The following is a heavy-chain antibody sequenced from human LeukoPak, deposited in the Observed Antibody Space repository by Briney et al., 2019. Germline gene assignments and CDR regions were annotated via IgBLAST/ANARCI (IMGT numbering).Heavy chain of an antibody. CDR1: GFTFSSNE. Sequence: GGSLRLSCAASGFTFSSNEMNWVRQAPGKGLEWVSYISSSGSTIYYADSVKGRFTISRDNAKNSLYLQMNSLRAEDTAVYYCARGYGSGSYYYYYGMDVWGKGTTVTVSS. CDR3: ARGYGSGSYYYYYGMDV. D-gene: IGHD3-10*01. V-gene: IGHV3-48*03. CDR2: ISSSGSTI. J-gene: IGHJ6*04.